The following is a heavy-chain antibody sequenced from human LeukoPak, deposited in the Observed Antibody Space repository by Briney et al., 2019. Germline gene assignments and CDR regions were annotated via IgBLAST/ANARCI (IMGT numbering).Heavy chain of an antibody. CDR2: IYTSGST. Sequence: SETLSLTCTVSGGSISSYYWSWIRQPAGKGLEWIGRIYTSGSTNYNPSLKSRVTMSVDTSKNQFSLKLSSVTAADTAVYYCARDLDWVGATSFDPWGQGTLVTVSS. D-gene: IGHD1-26*01. CDR3: ARDLDWVGATSFDP. J-gene: IGHJ5*02. CDR1: GGSISSYY. V-gene: IGHV4-4*07.